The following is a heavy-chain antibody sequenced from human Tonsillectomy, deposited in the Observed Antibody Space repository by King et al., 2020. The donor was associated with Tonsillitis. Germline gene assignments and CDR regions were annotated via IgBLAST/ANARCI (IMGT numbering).Heavy chain of an antibody. CDR2: IRYSSSYI. V-gene: IGHV3-21*01. D-gene: IGHD3-3*01. CDR1: GFTFSDYN. CDR3: ARDRRLRFALYAFDI. Sequence: VHLVESGGGLVKPGGSLRLSCAASGFTFSDYNMNWVRQAPGKGLEWVSSIRYSSSYIYYADSVKGRFTISRDNAKNSLYLQMDSLRAEDTAVYYCARDRRLRFALYAFDIWGQGTMVTVSS. J-gene: IGHJ3*02.